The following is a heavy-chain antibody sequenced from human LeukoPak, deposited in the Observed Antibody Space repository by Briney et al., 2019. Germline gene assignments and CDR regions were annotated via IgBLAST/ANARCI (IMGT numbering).Heavy chain of an antibody. V-gene: IGHV3-48*01. Sequence: GGSLRLSCAASGFIFSQYSMNWVRQAPGKGLEWVSHIRSSSETFYADSVKGRFTISRDNARNSLYLQMNNLRGEDTAIYYCARDAGNSGYGCDLWGQETLVTVSS. J-gene: IGHJ5*02. CDR1: GFIFSQYS. CDR2: IRSSSET. D-gene: IGHD5-12*01. CDR3: ARDAGNSGYGCDL.